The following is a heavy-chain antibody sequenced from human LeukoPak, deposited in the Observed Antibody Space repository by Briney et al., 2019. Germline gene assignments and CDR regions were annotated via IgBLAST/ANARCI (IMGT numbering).Heavy chain of an antibody. D-gene: IGHD1-1*01. V-gene: IGHV1-18*01. CDR1: GYTFTSYG. Sequence: ASVKVSCKASGYTFTSYGYSWVRQAPGQGLEWMGWISAYNGNTKYAQKSQGRVTMTTVTSTSTAYMELRSLTSDDTAVYYCARAKTLEPSPSNAFDIWGQGTMVTVSS. J-gene: IGHJ3*02. CDR3: ARAKTLEPSPSNAFDI. CDR2: ISAYNGNT.